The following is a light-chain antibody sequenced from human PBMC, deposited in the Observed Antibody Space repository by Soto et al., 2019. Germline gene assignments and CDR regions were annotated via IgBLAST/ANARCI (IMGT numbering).Light chain of an antibody. CDR2: GNN. J-gene: IGLJ3*02. V-gene: IGLV1-40*01. CDR3: KSYDTSLRAWV. Sequence: QSVLTQPPSVSGAPGQRVTISCTGGSSNIGAGYDVPWYRQFPGTAPKLLVYGNNNRPSGISDRFSASKSGSSASLAITGLQAEDEADYYCKSYDTSLRAWVFGGGTKLTVL. CDR1: SSNIGAGYD.